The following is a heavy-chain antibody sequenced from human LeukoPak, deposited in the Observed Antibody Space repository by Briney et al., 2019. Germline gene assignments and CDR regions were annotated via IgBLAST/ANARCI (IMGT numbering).Heavy chain of an antibody. D-gene: IGHD2-15*01. CDR1: GGSISSYY. V-gene: IGHV4-59*01. Sequence: SETLSLTCTVSGGSISSYYWSWIRQPPGKVLEWIGYIYYSGSTNYNPSLKSRVTISVDTSKNQFSLKLSSVTAADTAVYYCASGIVDCSGGSCYEWFDPWGQGTLVTVSS. CDR3: ASGIVDCSGGSCYEWFDP. J-gene: IGHJ5*02. CDR2: IYYSGST.